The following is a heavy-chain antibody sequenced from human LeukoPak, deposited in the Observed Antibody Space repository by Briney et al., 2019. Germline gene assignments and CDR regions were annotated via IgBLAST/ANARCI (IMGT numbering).Heavy chain of an antibody. Sequence: SAKVSCKASGGTFSSYAISWVRQAPGQGLEWMGGIIPIFGTANYAQKFQGRVTITADESTSTAYMELSGLRSEDTAVYYCARSPDLGEYSGSYGRFDPWGQGTLVTVSS. CDR2: IIPIFGTA. V-gene: IGHV1-69*01. CDR1: GGTFSSYA. CDR3: ARSPDLGEYSGSYGRFDP. J-gene: IGHJ5*02. D-gene: IGHD1-26*01.